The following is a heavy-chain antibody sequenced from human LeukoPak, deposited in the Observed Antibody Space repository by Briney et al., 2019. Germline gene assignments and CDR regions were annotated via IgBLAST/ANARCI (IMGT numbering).Heavy chain of an antibody. CDR1: GFTLSSYS. Sequence: GGSLRLSCAASGFTLSSYSMNWVRQAPGKALEWVSSISSSSSYIYYADSVKGRFTISRDNAKNSLYLQMNSLRAEDTAVYYCAREARYQHVLNAFDIWGQGTMVTVSS. V-gene: IGHV3-21*01. CDR3: AREARYQHVLNAFDI. CDR2: ISSSSSYI. D-gene: IGHD2-2*01. J-gene: IGHJ3*02.